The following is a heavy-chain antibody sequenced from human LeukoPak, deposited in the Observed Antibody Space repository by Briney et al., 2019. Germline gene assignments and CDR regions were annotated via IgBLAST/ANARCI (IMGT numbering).Heavy chain of an antibody. D-gene: IGHD1-26*01. J-gene: IGHJ4*02. V-gene: IGHV1-2*02. CDR1: GYTFTGYY. Sequence: GASVKVSCKASGYTFTGYYMHWVRQAPGQGLEWMGWINPNSGGTNYAQKFQGRVTMTRDTSISTAYMELSRLRSDDTAVYYCARDLVGATGVYYFDYCGQGTLVTVSS. CDR3: ARDLVGATGVYYFDY. CDR2: INPNSGGT.